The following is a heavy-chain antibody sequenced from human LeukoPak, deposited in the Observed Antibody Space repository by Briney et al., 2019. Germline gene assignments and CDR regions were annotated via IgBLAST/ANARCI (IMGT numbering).Heavy chain of an antibody. J-gene: IGHJ4*02. CDR1: GYTFTSYA. D-gene: IGHD1-26*01. CDR3: ARDSGSGNNDY. Sequence: ASVKVSCKASGYTFTSYAIHWVRQAPGQRLERMGWISAGNGNTKYSQNFQGRVTFISNTSATTAFMGLSSLRSEDAAVYHCARDSGSGNNDYWGQGTLVTVSS. CDR2: ISAGNGNT. V-gene: IGHV1-3*01.